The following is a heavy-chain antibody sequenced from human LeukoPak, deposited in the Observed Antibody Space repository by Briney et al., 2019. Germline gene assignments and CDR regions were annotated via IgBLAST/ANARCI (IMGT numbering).Heavy chain of an antibody. J-gene: IGHJ5*02. V-gene: IGHV3-9*01. D-gene: IGHD5-18*01. CDR2: ISWNGGSI. CDR1: GFTFADYA. CDR3: AKGYSYGEGNNWFDP. Sequence: PGGSLRLSCAASGFTFADYAMHWVRHAPGKGLEWVSGISWNGGSIGYADSVKGRFTISRDNAKNSLYLQMNSLRAEDTALYYCAKGYSYGEGNNWFDPWGQGTLVTVSS.